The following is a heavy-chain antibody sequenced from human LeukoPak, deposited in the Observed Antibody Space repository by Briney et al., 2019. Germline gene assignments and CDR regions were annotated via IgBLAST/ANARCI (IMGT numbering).Heavy chain of an antibody. CDR3: AKVRYFGPSAFDI. Sequence: PGRSLRLSCAASGFTFRNYGVHWVRQAPAKGLDWVAVISYDGSNKYYADSVKGRFTISRDNPKNTLYLQMSSLSAEDTAVYYCAKVRYFGPSAFDIWGQGTMVTVSS. V-gene: IGHV3-30*18. CDR1: GFTFRNYG. CDR2: ISYDGSNK. J-gene: IGHJ3*02. D-gene: IGHD3-9*01.